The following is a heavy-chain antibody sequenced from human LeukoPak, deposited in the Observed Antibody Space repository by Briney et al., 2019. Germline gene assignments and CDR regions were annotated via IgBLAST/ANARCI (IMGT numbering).Heavy chain of an antibody. J-gene: IGHJ4*02. CDR2: IYYSGST. D-gene: IGHD3-22*01. Sequence: PSETLSLTCTVSGRPISSSSYYWGWIRQPPGKGLEWIGSIYYSGSTYYNPSLKSRVTISVGTSKNQFSLKLSSVTAADTAVYYCARQAYYYDSGGYHFDYWGQGTLVTVSS. CDR3: ARQAYYYDSGGYHFDY. V-gene: IGHV4-39*01. CDR1: GRPISSSSYY.